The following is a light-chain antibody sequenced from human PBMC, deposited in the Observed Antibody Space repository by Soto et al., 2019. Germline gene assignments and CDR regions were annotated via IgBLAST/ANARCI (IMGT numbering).Light chain of an antibody. J-gene: IGKJ4*01. CDR1: QSVTSS. CDR2: DAS. Sequence: EIVLTQSPGTLSLSPGERATLSCRASQSVTSSLVWYQQKPGQAPRLLIYDASDRATGIPARFSGSGSGTDFTLTISSLEPEDFAVYYCQHHSTWPRTFGGGTKVEI. CDR3: QHHSTWPRT. V-gene: IGKV3-11*01.